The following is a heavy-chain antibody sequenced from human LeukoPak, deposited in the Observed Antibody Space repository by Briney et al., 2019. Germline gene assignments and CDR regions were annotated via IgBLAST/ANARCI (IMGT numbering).Heavy chain of an antibody. J-gene: IGHJ4*02. CDR1: GFTFSSYG. CDR2: ISYDGSNK. Sequence: TGGSLRLSCAASGFTFSSYGMHWVRQAPGKGLEWVAVISYDGSNKYYADSVKGRFTISRDNSKNTLYLQMNSLRAEDTAVYYCAKGYTAMVLWGQGTLVTVSS. D-gene: IGHD5-18*01. V-gene: IGHV3-30*18. CDR3: AKGYTAMVL.